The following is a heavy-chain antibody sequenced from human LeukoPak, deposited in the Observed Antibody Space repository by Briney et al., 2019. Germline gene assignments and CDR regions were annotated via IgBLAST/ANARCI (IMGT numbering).Heavy chain of an antibody. CDR2: IYTSGST. J-gene: IGHJ3*02. CDR3: ARGDRRAVRFTCAFHM. CDR1: GGSISSKY. V-gene: IGHV4-4*07. Sequence: AETLSLTCTVSGGSISSKYWSWVRQPAGKGLEWIAGIYTSGSTNYKPSLRTRVTMSVDTSKNQFYLKLSSVTAEDTAVYYCARGDRRAVRFTCAFHMWGQGTMVTVSS. D-gene: IGHD3-3*01.